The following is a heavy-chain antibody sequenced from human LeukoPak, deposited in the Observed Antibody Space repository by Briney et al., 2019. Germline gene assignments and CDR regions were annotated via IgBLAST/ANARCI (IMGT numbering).Heavy chain of an antibody. CDR1: DGSVNDNNYY. Sequence: SETLSLTCSVSDGSVNDNNYYWGWIRQPPGKRLEWIGSIHYSRTTYYNPPLKSRVTISVDRSMNQFPLKLSSVTAADTAVYYCARQTYYYGSGTFYYFDYWGQGALVIVSS. CDR2: IHYSRTT. V-gene: IGHV4-39*01. D-gene: IGHD3-10*01. CDR3: ARQTYYYGSGTFYYFDY. J-gene: IGHJ4*02.